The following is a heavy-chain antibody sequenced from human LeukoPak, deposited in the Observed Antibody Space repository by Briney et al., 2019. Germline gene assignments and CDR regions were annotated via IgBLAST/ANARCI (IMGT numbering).Heavy chain of an antibody. J-gene: IGHJ4*02. CDR1: GGSMSSYY. V-gene: IGHV4-59*01. D-gene: IGHD6-13*01. Sequence: SETLSLTCSVSGGSMSSYYWSWIRQPPGKGLEWIGYIYYNGNTHYNPSLKSRVTISVDTSKNQFSLKLSSVTAADTAVYYCARPLYSGSSWYGVFGYWGQGTLVTVSS. CDR2: IYYNGNT. CDR3: ARPLYSGSSWYGVFGY.